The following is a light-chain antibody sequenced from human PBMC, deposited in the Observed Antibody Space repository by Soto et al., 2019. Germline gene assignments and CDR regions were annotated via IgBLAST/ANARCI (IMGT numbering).Light chain of an antibody. V-gene: IGKV3-20*01. CDR1: QTFSNSF. J-gene: IGKJ5*01. CDR2: GAS. Sequence: IGLKQSPGTLSLYPGERATPSCRASQTFSNSFLSWFQQIPGQAPRLLIYGASMRATGIPDRFSGSGSGTDFTLTISRLEPEDFAVYYCQQCGSSSTFGQGTLLEVK. CDR3: QQCGSSST.